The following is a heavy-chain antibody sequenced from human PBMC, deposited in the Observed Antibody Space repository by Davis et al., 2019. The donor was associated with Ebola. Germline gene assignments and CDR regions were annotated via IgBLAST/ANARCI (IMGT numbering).Heavy chain of an antibody. CDR3: ARGPWGCSSTSCLVWFDP. CDR2: IYYSGST. D-gene: IGHD2-2*01. J-gene: IGHJ5*02. Sequence: MPSETLSLTCTVSGGSIGSSSYYWGWIRQPPGKGLEWIGSIYYSGSTYYNPSLKSRVTISVDTSKNQFSLKLSSVTAADTAVYYCARGPWGCSSTSCLVWFDPWGQGTLVTVSS. V-gene: IGHV4-39*07. CDR1: GGSIGSSSYY.